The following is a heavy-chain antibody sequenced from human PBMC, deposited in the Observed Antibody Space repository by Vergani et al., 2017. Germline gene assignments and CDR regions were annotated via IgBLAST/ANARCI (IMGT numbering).Heavy chain of an antibody. CDR3: AVSSIAARPHYYYDYMDV. V-gene: IGHV4-59*01. Sequence: QVQLQESGPGLVKPSETLYLTCTVSGGSISSYYWSWIRQPPGKGLEWIGYIYYSGSTNYNPSLKSRVTISVDTSKNQFSLKLSSVTAADTAVYYCAVSSIAARPHYYYDYMDVWGKGTTVTVSS. J-gene: IGHJ6*03. D-gene: IGHD6-6*01. CDR1: GGSISSYY. CDR2: IYYSGST.